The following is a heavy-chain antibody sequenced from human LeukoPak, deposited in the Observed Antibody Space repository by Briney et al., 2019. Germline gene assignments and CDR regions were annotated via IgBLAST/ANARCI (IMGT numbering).Heavy chain of an antibody. CDR3: ARHLADEIAAAENYYYYYMDV. CDR1: GGSISSYY. D-gene: IGHD6-13*01. CDR2: IYTSGST. Sequence: SETLSLTCTVSGGSISSYYWSWIRQPPGKGLEWIGYIYTSGSTNYNPSLKSRVTISVDTSKNQFSLKLSSVTAPDTAVYYCARHLADEIAAAENYYYYYMDVWGKGTTVTVSS. V-gene: IGHV4-4*09. J-gene: IGHJ6*03.